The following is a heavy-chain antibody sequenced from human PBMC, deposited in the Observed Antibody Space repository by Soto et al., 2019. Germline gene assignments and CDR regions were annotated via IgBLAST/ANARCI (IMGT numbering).Heavy chain of an antibody. J-gene: IGHJ4*02. CDR1: GDSISSPNW. CDR2: MFASGSS. V-gene: IGHV4-4*02. Sequence: QVQLQESGPGLVKPSETLSLTCAVSGDSISSPNWWSWYRQPPGKGLELIGEMFASGSSNYNPSLNGRVTISLDTSKNHFSLKLTSLAAADTAICYCAIEGFDHRPDYWGQGIPVTVSS. CDR3: AIEGFDHRPDY.